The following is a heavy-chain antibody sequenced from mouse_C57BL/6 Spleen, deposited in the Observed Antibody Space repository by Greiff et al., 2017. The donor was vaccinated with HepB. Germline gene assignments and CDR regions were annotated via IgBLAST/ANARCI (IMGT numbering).Heavy chain of an antibody. CDR1: GFTFSSYA. J-gene: IGHJ4*01. Sequence: EVQLVESGGGLVKPGGSLKLSCAASGFTFSSYAMSWVRQTPEKRLEWVATISDGGSYTYYPDNVKGRFTISRDNAKNNRYLHMSHRKSEDTAMSYWARDTITTGGAPGAMDDWGQGTSVSVSS. D-gene: IGHD1-1*01. V-gene: IGHV5-4*01. CDR2: ISDGGSYT. CDR3: ARDTITTGGAPGAMDD.